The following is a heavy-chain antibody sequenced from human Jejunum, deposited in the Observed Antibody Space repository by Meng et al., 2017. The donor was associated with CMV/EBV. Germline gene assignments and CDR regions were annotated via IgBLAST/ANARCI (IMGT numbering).Heavy chain of an antibody. CDR1: GVSISTYF. Sequence: TSSGVSISTYFLTWNRQVPGKGLEWIGYVHGTRGTNYNPSLKSRVTISADTSKNQLSLRLTSVTAADTAVYYCARGRWTGGWFDPWGQGILVTVSS. D-gene: IGHD3/OR15-3a*01. CDR3: ARGRWTGGWFDP. V-gene: IGHV4-59*12. CDR2: VHGTRGT. J-gene: IGHJ5*02.